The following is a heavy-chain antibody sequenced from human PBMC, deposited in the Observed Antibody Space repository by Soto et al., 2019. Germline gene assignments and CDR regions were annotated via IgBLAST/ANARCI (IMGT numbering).Heavy chain of an antibody. Sequence: PSETLSLTWTVSGGSIRSYYWIWIRQPPGKGLEWIGYIYYSGSTNYNPSLKSRVTISVDTSKNQFSLKLTSVTAADTAVYYCARLPVDAFDIWGQGTIVTVSS. CDR3: ARLPVDAFDI. V-gene: IGHV4-59*08. CDR1: GGSIRSYY. D-gene: IGHD4-4*01. CDR2: IYYSGST. J-gene: IGHJ3*02.